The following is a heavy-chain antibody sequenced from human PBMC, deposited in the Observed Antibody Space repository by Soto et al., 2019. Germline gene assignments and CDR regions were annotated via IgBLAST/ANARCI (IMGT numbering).Heavy chain of an antibody. CDR3: AGDLEMATMFAY. CDR1: GDSVSSNSAA. V-gene: IGHV6-1*01. J-gene: IGHJ4*02. D-gene: IGHD5-12*01. Sequence: QVQLQQSGPGLVKPSQTLSLTCAISGDSVSSNSAAWNWIRQSPSRGLEWLGRTYYKSKWYNDYAVSVKSRLAINPDTSKNQLSLQLNSETPEDTAVYYCAGDLEMATMFAYWGQGTLETASS. CDR2: TYYKSKWYN.